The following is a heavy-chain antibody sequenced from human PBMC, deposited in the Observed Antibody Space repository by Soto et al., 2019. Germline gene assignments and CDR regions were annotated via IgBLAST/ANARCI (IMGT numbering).Heavy chain of an antibody. CDR2: ISGGGDTT. J-gene: IGHJ4*02. CDR3: AIGRGGSGSLTPRLDF. D-gene: IGHD3-10*01. CDR1: GFTFNNYA. V-gene: IGHV3-23*01. Sequence: EVQLLESGGGLVQPGGSLRLSCAASGFTFNNYAMTWVRQAPGKGLEWVSAISGGGDTTSYADSVKGRFTVSRDGSKNTLYLQMSSQGAEDTALYYCAIGRGGSGSLTPRLDFWGQGTLVTVSS.